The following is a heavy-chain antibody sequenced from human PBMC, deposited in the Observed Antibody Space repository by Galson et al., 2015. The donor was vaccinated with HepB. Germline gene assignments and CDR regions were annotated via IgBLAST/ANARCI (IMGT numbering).Heavy chain of an antibody. Sequence: SVKVSCKASGGTFSSYAISWVRQAPGQGLEWMGGIIPIFGTANYAQKFQGRVAITADESTSTAYMELSSLRSEDTAVYYCARYSGVGAWGSGSPTRYYYYGMDVWGQGTTVTVSS. J-gene: IGHJ6*02. CDR1: GGTFSSYA. CDR3: ARYSGVGAWGSGSPTRYYYYGMDV. CDR2: IIPIFGTA. V-gene: IGHV1-69*13. D-gene: IGHD3-10*01.